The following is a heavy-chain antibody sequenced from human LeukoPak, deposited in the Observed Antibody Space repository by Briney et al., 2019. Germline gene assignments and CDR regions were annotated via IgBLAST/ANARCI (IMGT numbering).Heavy chain of an antibody. Sequence: KPSGTLSLTCTVSGGSISSYYWSWIRQPPGKGLEWIGYIYYSGSTNYNPSLKSRVTISVDTSKNQFSLKLSSVTAADTAVYYCARVRFYYYDSNDAFDIWGQGTMVTVSS. CDR1: GGSISSYY. CDR2: IYYSGST. CDR3: ARVRFYYYDSNDAFDI. D-gene: IGHD3-22*01. J-gene: IGHJ3*02. V-gene: IGHV4-59*01.